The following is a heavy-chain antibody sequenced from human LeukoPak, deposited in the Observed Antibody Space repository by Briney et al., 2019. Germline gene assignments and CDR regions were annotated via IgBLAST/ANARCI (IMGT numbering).Heavy chain of an antibody. CDR2: ICSSSSLI. V-gene: IGHV3-21*03. J-gene: IGHJ3*02. CDR3: ARDSRLSFDI. Sequence: PGGSLRLSCAASGFTFSTYSMNWVRQAPGKGLEWVSSICSSSSLIYYADSLKGRFTTSRDTAKNSVYMQIKTPRAEDTALYISARDSRLSFDIWGEGTLVSVSS. CDR1: GFTFSTYS.